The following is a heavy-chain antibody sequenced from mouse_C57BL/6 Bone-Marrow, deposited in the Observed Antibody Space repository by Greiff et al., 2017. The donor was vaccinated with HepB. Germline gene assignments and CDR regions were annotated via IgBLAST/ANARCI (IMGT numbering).Heavy chain of an antibody. Sequence: EVKVEESGGGLVQPKGSLKLSCAASGFSFNTYAMNWVRQAPGKGLEWVARIRSKSNNYATYYADSVKDRFTISRDDSESMLYLQMNNLKTEDTAMYYCVRQRSNYEFDYWGQGTTLTVSS. V-gene: IGHV10-1*01. CDR3: VRQRSNYEFDY. CDR1: GFSFNTYA. D-gene: IGHD2-5*01. CDR2: IRSKSNNYAT. J-gene: IGHJ2*01.